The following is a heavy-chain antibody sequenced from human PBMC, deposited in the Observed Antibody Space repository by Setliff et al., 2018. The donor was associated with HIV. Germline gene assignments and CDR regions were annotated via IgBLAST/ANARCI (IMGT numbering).Heavy chain of an antibody. Sequence: PSETLSLTCTVSGGSIRSHCWSWIRQPPGKGLEWIGNLYYNGNVNQNPSLKGRVTISVDTSKNQLSLKLTSVTAADTAVYYCARERLSRLGFDYWGQGTLVTVSS. V-gene: IGHV4-59*11. CDR3: ARERLSRLGFDY. CDR1: GGSIRSHC. CDR2: LYYNGNV. J-gene: IGHJ4*02. D-gene: IGHD1-1*01.